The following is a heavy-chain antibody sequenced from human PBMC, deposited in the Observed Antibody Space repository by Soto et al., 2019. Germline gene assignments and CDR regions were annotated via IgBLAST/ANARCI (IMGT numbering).Heavy chain of an antibody. J-gene: IGHJ4*02. V-gene: IGHV1-69*02. CDR2: IIPILGIA. CDR1: GGTFSSYT. CDR3: ASQGRRDGYSPDY. D-gene: IGHD5-18*01. Sequence: QVQLVQSGAEVKKPGSSVKVSCKASGGTFSSYTISWVRQAPGQGLEWMGRIIPILGIANYAQKFQGRVTITADKSTSTAYMELSSLRSEDTAVYYCASQGRRDGYSPDYWGQGTLVTVSS.